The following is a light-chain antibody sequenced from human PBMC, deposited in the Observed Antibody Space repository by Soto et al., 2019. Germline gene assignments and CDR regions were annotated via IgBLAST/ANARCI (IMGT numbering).Light chain of an antibody. CDR3: QQYNSYWT. Sequence: DIQMTQSPSTLSASVGDRVTITCRASQSISSWLAWYQQKPGKAPKLLIYDASSLESGVPSRFSGSGSGTEFTLTISSLQPDAFATYYCQQYNSYWTFGQGTKVDI. J-gene: IGKJ1*01. CDR1: QSISSW. CDR2: DAS. V-gene: IGKV1-5*01.